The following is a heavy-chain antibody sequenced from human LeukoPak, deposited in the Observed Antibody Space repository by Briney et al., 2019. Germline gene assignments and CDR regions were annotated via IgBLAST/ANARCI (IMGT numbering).Heavy chain of an antibody. J-gene: IGHJ5*02. CDR1: GFTFSSYG. V-gene: IGHV3-23*01. CDR3: AKGGYYGSGSYSRWFDP. D-gene: IGHD3-10*01. CDR2: ISGSGGGT. Sequence: PGGSLRLSCVASGFTFSSYGMSWVRQAPGKGLEWVSAISGSGGGTYYADSVKGRFTISRDNSKNTLYLQMNSLRAEDTAVYYCAKGGYYGSGSYSRWFDPWGQGTLVTVSS.